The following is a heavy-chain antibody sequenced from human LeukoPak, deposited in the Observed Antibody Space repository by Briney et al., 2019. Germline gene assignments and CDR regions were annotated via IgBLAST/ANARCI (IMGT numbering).Heavy chain of an antibody. V-gene: IGHV4-59*02. CDR1: GGSVSNFY. J-gene: IGHJ4*02. Sequence: SETLSLTCAVSGGSVSNFYWSWIRQPPGKGLEWIGYIYYSGSTNYNPSLKSRVTISIDASKNQFSLKLTSVTDADTAVYYCARLSSSGRDCWGQGTLVTVSS. CDR3: ARLSSSGRDC. D-gene: IGHD6-6*01. CDR2: IYYSGST.